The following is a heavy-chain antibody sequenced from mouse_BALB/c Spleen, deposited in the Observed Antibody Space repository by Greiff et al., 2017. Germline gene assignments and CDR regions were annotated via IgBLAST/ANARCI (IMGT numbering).Heavy chain of an antibody. D-gene: IGHD1-2*01. V-gene: IGHV3-2*02. CDR3: AREGYYGYGFAY. CDR2: ISYSGST. J-gene: IGHJ3*01. CDR1: GYSITSDYA. Sequence: EVMLVESGPGLVKPSQSLSLTCTVTGYSITSDYAWNWIRQFPGNKLEWMGYISYSGSTSYNPSLKSRISITRDTSKNQFFLQLNSVTTEDTATYYCAREGYYGYGFAYWGQGTLVTVSA.